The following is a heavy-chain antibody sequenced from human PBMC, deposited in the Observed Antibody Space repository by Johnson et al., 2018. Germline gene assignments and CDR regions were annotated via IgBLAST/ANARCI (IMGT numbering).Heavy chain of an antibody. D-gene: IGHD3-22*01. CDR1: GFTFSSYA. V-gene: IGHV3-30-3*01. CDR3: GKVHYESSGYYRQYFQH. CDR2: ISYDGGNK. Sequence: QVQLVQSGGGVVQPGRSLRLSCAASGFTFSSYAIHWVRQAPGKGLEWVAVISYDGGNKYYADSVNGRLTISRDNSKNKLYLQINSLRAEDTAVYYCGKVHYESSGYYRQYFQHWGQGTLVTVSS. J-gene: IGHJ1*01.